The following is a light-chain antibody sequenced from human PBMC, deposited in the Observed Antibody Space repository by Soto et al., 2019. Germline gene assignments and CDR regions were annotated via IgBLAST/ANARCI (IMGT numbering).Light chain of an antibody. J-gene: IGLJ2*01. Sequence: QSVLTQPRSVSGSPGQSVTISCTGTSRDVGAYNYVSWYQQHPGKAPKLIIYDVSKWPSGVPDRFSGSKSGNTAYLTISGLQAEDEADYYCCSSAGSSTVIFGGGTKLTVL. CDR2: DVS. CDR3: CSSAGSSTVI. V-gene: IGLV2-11*01. CDR1: SRDVGAYNY.